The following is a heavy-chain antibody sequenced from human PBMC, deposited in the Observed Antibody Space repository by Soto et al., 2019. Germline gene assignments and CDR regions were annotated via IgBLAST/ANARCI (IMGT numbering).Heavy chain of an antibody. J-gene: IGHJ3*02. V-gene: IGHV4-39*01. D-gene: IGHD2-21*02. CDR3: ARAPLPCGGDCYSVSSDAFDI. CDR2: IYYSGST. Sequence: SETLSLTCTVSGGSISSSSYYWGWIRQPPGKGLEWIGSIYYSGSTYYNPSLKSRVTISVDTSKNQFSLKLSSVTAADTAVYYCARAPLPCGGDCYSVSSDAFDIWGQGTMVTVSS. CDR1: GGSISSSSYY.